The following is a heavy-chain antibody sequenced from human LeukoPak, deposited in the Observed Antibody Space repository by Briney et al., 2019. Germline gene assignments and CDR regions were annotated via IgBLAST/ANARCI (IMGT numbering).Heavy chain of an antibody. Sequence: SETLSLTCAVSGGSISSSNWWSWVRQPPGKGLEWIGEIFHTGSTNYNPSLKSRITISLDKSRNQFSLNLGSVTAADTAVYYCARVLSLYHAFDIWGQGTMVTVSS. J-gene: IGHJ3*02. CDR2: IFHTGST. CDR1: GGSISSSNW. V-gene: IGHV4-4*02. CDR3: ARVLSLYHAFDI. D-gene: IGHD2-8*01.